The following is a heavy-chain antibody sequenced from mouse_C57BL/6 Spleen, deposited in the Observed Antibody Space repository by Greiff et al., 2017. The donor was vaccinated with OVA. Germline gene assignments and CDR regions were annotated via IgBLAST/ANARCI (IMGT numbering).Heavy chain of an antibody. D-gene: IGHD2-2*01. J-gene: IGHJ4*01. V-gene: IGHV1-64*01. CDR2: LGSDVGVS. CDR3: ARGIYYGHDGAMDY. CDR1: LYTCTRSR. Sequence: VQLPQPGAELFHPGASVNCYCTSSLYTCTRSRSPFCNARPGQGHAWIGVLGSDVGVSNANEKFKSKTTLTVDKSSSTAYMQLSSLTSEDSAVEYCARGIYYGHDGAMDYWGQGTSVTVSS.